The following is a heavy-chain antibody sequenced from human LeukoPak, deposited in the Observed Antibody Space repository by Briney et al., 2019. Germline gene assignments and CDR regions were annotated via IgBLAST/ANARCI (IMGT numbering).Heavy chain of an antibody. J-gene: IGHJ4*02. Sequence: KPSETLSLTCTVSGGSISSSSYYWGWIRQPPGKGLEWIGSIYYSGSTYYNPSLKSRVTISVDTSKNQFSLKLSSVTAADTAVYYCARHVENGQWLDPVLYYFDYWGQGTLVTVSS. D-gene: IGHD6-19*01. CDR1: GGSISSSSYY. V-gene: IGHV4-39*01. CDR3: ARHVENGQWLDPVLYYFDY. CDR2: IYYSGST.